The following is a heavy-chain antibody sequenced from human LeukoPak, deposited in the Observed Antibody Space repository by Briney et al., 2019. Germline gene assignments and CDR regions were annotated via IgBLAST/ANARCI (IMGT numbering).Heavy chain of an antibody. J-gene: IGHJ4*02. V-gene: IGHV3-23*01. CDR1: GFTFTNFA. D-gene: IGHD6-19*01. Sequence: GGSLRLSCAASGFTFTNFAMTWVRQAPGKGLEWVSAIRASDGSTFYADSVKGRLTISRDSTKNTLYLQMNSLRAEDTAVYYCAKLTSGWFEDFWGQGTLVTVSS. CDR3: AKLTSGWFEDF. CDR2: IRASDGST.